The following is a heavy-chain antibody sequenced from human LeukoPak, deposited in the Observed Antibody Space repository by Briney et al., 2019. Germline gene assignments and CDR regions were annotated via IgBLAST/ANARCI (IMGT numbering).Heavy chain of an antibody. CDR1: GGSFSGYY. J-gene: IGHJ4*02. CDR2: INHSGST. CDR3: ARARSSNYPQHPYDY. Sequence: PSETLSLTCAVYGGSFSGYYWSWIRQPPGKGLEWIGEINHSGSTSYNPSLKSRVTISVDTSKNQFSLKLSSVTAADTAVYYCARARSSNYPQHPYDYWGQGTLVTVSS. V-gene: IGHV4-34*01. D-gene: IGHD4-11*01.